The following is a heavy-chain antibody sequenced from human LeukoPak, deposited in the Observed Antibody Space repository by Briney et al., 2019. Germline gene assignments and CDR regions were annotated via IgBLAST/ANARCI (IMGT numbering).Heavy chain of an antibody. CDR2: IYYSGST. D-gene: IGHD3-22*01. CDR1: GGSISSSSYY. Sequence: SETLSLTCTVSGGSISSSSYYWGWIRQPPGKGLEWIGSIYYSGSTYYNPSLKSRVTISVDASKNQFSLKLSSVTAADTAVYYCARQGYYYDSSGYHPSVLDYWGQETLVTVSS. CDR3: ARQGYYYDSSGYHPSVLDY. J-gene: IGHJ4*02. V-gene: IGHV4-39*01.